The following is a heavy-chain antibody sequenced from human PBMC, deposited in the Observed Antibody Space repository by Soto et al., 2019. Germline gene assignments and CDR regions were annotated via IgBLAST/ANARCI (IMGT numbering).Heavy chain of an antibody. CDR2: ISSGSGTI. CDR3: LKGYYIDY. CDR1: GFTFSSYS. V-gene: IGHV3-48*02. J-gene: IGHJ4*02. Sequence: EVQLVESGGALVQPGGSLRLSCAASGFTFSSYSMNWVRQAPGKGLEWVSYISSGSGTIHYADSVKGRFTISRDNAKNSLYLEMNSLRDEDTAVYYCLKGYYIDYWGQGTLVTVSS.